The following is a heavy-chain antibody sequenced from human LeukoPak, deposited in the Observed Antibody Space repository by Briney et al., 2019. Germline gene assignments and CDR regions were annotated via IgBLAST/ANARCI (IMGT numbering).Heavy chain of an antibody. V-gene: IGHV4-34*01. CDR1: GGSFSGYY. CDR2: INHSGST. Sequence: SETLSLTCAVYGGSFSGYYWSWIRQPPGKGLEWIGEINHSGSTNYNPSLKSRVTISVDTSKNQFSLKLSSVTAAGTAVYYCARGPYYCSGGSCYPPNFDYWGQGTLVTVSS. D-gene: IGHD2-15*01. J-gene: IGHJ4*02. CDR3: ARGPYYCSGGSCYPPNFDY.